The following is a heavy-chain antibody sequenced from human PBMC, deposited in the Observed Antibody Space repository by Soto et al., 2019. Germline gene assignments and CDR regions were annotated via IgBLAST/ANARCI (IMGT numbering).Heavy chain of an antibody. CDR1: GGSIRSGGYY. D-gene: IGHD6-13*01. CDR2: ISDSGST. CDR3: AALAAASTGSYDY. Sequence: QVQLQESGPGLVKPSQTLSLTCTFSVSGGSIRSGGYYWSWVRQHPGKGLESIGYISDSGSTTYNPSLKSRVTMSADTSKKQFSLRLTSVTAADTAVYYCAALAAASTGSYDYWGQGTLVTVSS. J-gene: IGHJ4*02. V-gene: IGHV4-31*03.